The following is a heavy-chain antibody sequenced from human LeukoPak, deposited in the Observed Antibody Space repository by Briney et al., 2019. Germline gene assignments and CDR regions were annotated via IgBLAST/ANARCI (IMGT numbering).Heavy chain of an antibody. Sequence: ASVKVSCKASGYTFTSYYMHWVRQAPGQGLEWMGWINPNSGGTNYAQKFQGRVTMTRDTSISTAYMELSRLRSDDTAVYYCARVVDWNYVFVYWGQGTLVTVSS. J-gene: IGHJ4*02. CDR2: INPNSGGT. V-gene: IGHV1-2*02. CDR1: GYTFTSYY. D-gene: IGHD1-7*01. CDR3: ARVVDWNYVFVY.